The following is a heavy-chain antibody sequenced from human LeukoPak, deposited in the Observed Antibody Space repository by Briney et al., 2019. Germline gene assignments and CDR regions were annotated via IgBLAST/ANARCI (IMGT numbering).Heavy chain of an antibody. V-gene: IGHV4-59*11. J-gene: IGHJ4*02. CDR1: GGSMTTHH. CDR2: VFDSGRT. Sequence: SETLSLTCTVSGGSMTTHHWNWVRQTPGKGLEWIGYVFDSGRTKENPSLKSRVTLSADTSKNQLSLRLSSVTAADTAVYYCTTIKRGNIFGYFDFWGQGILVTVSS. D-gene: IGHD5-18*01. CDR3: TTIKRGNIFGYFDF.